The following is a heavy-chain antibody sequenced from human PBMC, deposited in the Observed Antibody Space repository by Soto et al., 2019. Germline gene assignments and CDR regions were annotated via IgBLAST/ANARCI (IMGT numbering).Heavy chain of an antibody. J-gene: IGHJ3*02. CDR2: IIPIFGTA. CDR3: ARDDYGEYTTRLDAFDS. D-gene: IGHD4-17*01. Sequence: SVTVSCTSSGGTFSSCASSWVRPAPGQGLEWMGGIIPIFGTANYAQKFQGRVTITADESTSTAYMELSSLRSEDTAVYYCARDDYGEYTTRLDAFDSWGQGTMVT. V-gene: IGHV1-69*01. CDR1: GGTFSSCA.